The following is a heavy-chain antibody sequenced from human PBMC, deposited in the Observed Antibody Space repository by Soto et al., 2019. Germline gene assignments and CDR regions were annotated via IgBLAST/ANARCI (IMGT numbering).Heavy chain of an antibody. CDR2: IWNDGSNK. Sequence: PGGSLRLSCAASGFSFSSYGMHWVRQAPGKGLEWVAVIWNDGSNKYYVDSVKGRFTISRDNSKNTLHLQMNSLRAEDTAVYYCARDGEDYVRGTCRFFDYWGQGTLVTVSS. J-gene: IGHJ4*02. V-gene: IGHV3-33*01. CDR1: GFSFSSYG. D-gene: IGHD3-16*02. CDR3: ARDGEDYVRGTCRFFDY.